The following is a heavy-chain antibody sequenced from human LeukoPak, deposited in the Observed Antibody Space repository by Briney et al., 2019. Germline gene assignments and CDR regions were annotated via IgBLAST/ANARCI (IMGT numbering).Heavy chain of an antibody. D-gene: IGHD3-10*01. J-gene: IGHJ6*03. Sequence: SETLSLTCTVSGGSISSSGYYWGWIRQPPGKGLEWIGSLYYSGSTYYNPSLKSRVTMSVDTSKNNFSLKLSSVTAADTAVYYCARGGRSYYYGSGSPVPPYYYYYMDVWGKGTTVTVSS. CDR1: GGSISSSGYY. CDR3: ARGGRSYYYGSGSPVPPYYYYYMDV. V-gene: IGHV4-39*07. CDR2: LYYSGST.